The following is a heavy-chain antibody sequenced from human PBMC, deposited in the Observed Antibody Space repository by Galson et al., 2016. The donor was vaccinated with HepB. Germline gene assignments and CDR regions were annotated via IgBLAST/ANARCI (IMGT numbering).Heavy chain of an antibody. Sequence: SLRLSCAASGFTFSNYWMNWVRQAPGKGLGWVANIRPDGSQEHYVDSVTGRFTISRDNAKKSLFLQMNILRAEDTAVYYCARGLDATLGGGWHYGMDVWGQGTTVTVSS. D-gene: IGHD5-18*01. CDR2: IRPDGSQE. CDR1: GFTFSNYW. CDR3: ARGLDATLGGGWHYGMDV. V-gene: IGHV3-7*01. J-gene: IGHJ6*02.